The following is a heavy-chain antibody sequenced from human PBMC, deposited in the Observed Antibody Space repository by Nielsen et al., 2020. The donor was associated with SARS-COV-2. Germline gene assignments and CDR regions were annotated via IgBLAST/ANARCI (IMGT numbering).Heavy chain of an antibody. J-gene: IGHJ4*02. V-gene: IGHV5-51*01. CDR3: ATWDHSHWYDY. CDR2: FYPGDSRS. CDR1: GFSFSNYW. Sequence: GESLKISCKGSGFSFSNYWVGWVRQMPGKGLEWVGNFYPGDSRSTYSPSFQGQVTISADMSKNTGYLQWGSLRASDSGIYYCATWDHSHWYDYWGQGTLVTVSS. D-gene: IGHD2-8*02.